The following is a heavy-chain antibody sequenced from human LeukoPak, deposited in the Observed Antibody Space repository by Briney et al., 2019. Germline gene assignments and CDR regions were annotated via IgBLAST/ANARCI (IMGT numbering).Heavy chain of an antibody. D-gene: IGHD6-19*01. J-gene: IGHJ4*02. V-gene: IGHV4-59*01. CDR2: IYYSGST. CDR1: GGSISSYY. CDR3: ASWVRSSGWYIFDY. Sequence: SETLSLTCTVSGGSISSYYWSWIRQPPGKGLEWIGYIYYSGSTNYNPSLKSRVTISVDTSKNQFSLKLSSVTAADTAVYYCASWVRSSGWYIFDYWGQGTLVTVSS.